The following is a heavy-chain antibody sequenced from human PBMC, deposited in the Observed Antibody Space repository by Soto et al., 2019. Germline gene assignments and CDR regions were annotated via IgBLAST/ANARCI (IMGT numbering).Heavy chain of an antibody. D-gene: IGHD1-26*01. J-gene: IGHJ4*02. Sequence: EVQLVESGGGLVEPGGSIRLSCVASGFTFTKAYMTWVRQAPGKGLEWVGRIKGSHAGGTTDYATSVKGRFTISRDDSTKTLYLQMNSLKTEDTSVYYCATEGGYPGSNFYGAYWGQGTLVTVSS. CDR1: GFTFTKAY. CDR2: IKGSHAGGTT. CDR3: ATEGGYPGSNFYGAY. V-gene: IGHV3-15*01.